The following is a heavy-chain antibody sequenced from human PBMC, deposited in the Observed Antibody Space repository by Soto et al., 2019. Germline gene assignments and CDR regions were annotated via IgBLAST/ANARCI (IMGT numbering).Heavy chain of an antibody. CDR3: ARGGGGNLRPYDH. Sequence: EVQLVETGGGLIQPGGSLRLSCAVSGFIVSDNYMTWVRQAPGKGLEWVSVIYSGGSTFYADSGKGRFTISRDTSKNTLYLQMSSLRAGDTAIYYCARGGGGNLRPYDHWGQGTLVTVSS. J-gene: IGHJ4*02. V-gene: IGHV3-53*02. CDR2: IYSGGST. CDR1: GFIVSDNY. D-gene: IGHD2-21*02.